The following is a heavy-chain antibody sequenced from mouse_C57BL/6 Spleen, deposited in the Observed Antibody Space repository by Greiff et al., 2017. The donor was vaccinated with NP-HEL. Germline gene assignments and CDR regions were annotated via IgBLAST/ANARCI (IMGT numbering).Heavy chain of an antibody. V-gene: IGHV1-53*01. CDR1: GYTFTSYW. J-gene: IGHJ4*01. CDR2: INPSNGGT. D-gene: IGHD2-2*01. CDR3: ARGRVMVTTEDAMDY. Sequence: QVQLQQPGTELVKPGASVKLSCKASGYTFTSYWMHWVKQRPGQGLEWIGNINPSNGGTNYNEKFKSKATLTVDKSSSTAYMQLSSLTSEDAAVYYCARGRVMVTTEDAMDYWGQGTSVTVSS.